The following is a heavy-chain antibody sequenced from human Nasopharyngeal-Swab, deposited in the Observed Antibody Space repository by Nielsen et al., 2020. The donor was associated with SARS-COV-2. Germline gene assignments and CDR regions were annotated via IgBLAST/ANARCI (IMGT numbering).Heavy chain of an antibody. CDR3: ARAMATVGAVYYYGMDV. V-gene: IGHV3-30*19. Sequence: GESLKISCAASGFTFSSYGMHWVRQAPGKGPEWVAVISYDGSNKYYADSVKGRFTISRDNSKNTLYLQMNSLRAEDTAVYYCARAMATVGAVYYYGMDVWGQGTTVTVSS. CDR2: ISYDGSNK. J-gene: IGHJ6*02. CDR1: GFTFSSYG. D-gene: IGHD4-23*01.